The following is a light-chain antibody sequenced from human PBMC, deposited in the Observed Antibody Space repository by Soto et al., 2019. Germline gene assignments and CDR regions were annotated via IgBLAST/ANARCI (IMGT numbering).Light chain of an antibody. CDR3: QQYGDWPLT. CDR2: ATS. J-gene: IGKJ4*01. Sequence: EIVVTQSPATLSVSPGERATLSCRASQSVGNNFAWYQQKPGQAPRLLIFATSTRATGVPARFSGSGSGTELTLTISSLQSEDFAVYYSQQYGDWPLTFGGGANVEIE. V-gene: IGKV3-15*01. CDR1: QSVGNN.